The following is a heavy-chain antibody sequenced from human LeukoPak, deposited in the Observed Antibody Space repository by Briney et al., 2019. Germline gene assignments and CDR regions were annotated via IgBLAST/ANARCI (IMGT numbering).Heavy chain of an antibody. CDR1: AGSISSSNYY. CDR2: IYYSGST. V-gene: IGHV4-61*01. CDR3: ARGPRKSGSYGNWFDP. D-gene: IGHD1-26*01. Sequence: TSETLSLTCTVSAGSISSSNYYWSWIRQPPRKGLEWIGYIYYSGSTNYNPSLKSRVTISVDTSKNQFSLKLSSVTAADTAVYYCARGPRKSGSYGNWFDPWGQGTLVTVSS. J-gene: IGHJ5*02.